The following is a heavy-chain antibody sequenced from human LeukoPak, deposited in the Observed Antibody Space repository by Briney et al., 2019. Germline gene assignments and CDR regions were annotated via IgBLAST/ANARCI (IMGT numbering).Heavy chain of an antibody. CDR1: GDPISRTSFD. J-gene: IGHJ4*02. CDR3: ARRVRVGFREGSFDY. CDR2: IYHSGST. D-gene: IGHD1-26*01. V-gene: IGHV4-39*01. Sequence: SETLSLTCTVSGDPISRTSFDWGWIRQPPGKGLEWIGNIYHSGSTTYNPSLKSRVTLSVYTSKNQFSLRLSSVTAADTAVYYCARRVRVGFREGSFDYWGQGTRVTVST.